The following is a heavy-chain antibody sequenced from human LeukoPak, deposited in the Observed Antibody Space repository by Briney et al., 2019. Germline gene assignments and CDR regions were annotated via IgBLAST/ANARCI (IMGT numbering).Heavy chain of an antibody. J-gene: IGHJ4*02. V-gene: IGHV4-59*12. CDR3: ARLDPGVDYFDY. CDR1: GGSISSYY. D-gene: IGHD2-8*01. CDR2: IYYSGST. Sequence: SETLSLTCTVSGGSISSYYWSWIRQPPGKGLEWIGYIYYSGSTNYNPSLKSRVTISVDTSKNQFSLKLSSVTAADTAVYYCARLDPGVDYFDYWGQGTLVTVSS.